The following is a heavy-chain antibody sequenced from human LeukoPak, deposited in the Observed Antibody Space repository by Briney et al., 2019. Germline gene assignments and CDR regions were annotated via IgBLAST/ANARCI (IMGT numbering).Heavy chain of an antibody. CDR2: ISYGGSDK. V-gene: IGHV3-30*18. D-gene: IGHD3-22*01. Sequence: GGSQRLSCAPSGLTFSRYGVHWVRHAPGEGREWVTVISYGGSDKFYADCVEARLTISRENSKNTLYVNMYTLRPEDRAVYHCAKDGMIYDSSAFDYWGQGTLVTVSS. CDR1: GLTFSRYG. CDR3: AKDGMIYDSSAFDY. J-gene: IGHJ4*02.